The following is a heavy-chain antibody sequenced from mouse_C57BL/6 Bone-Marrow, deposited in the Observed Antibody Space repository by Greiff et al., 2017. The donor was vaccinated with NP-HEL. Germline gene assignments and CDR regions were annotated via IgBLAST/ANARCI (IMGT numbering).Heavy chain of an antibody. CDR2: IDPENGDT. CDR1: GFNIKDDY. J-gene: IGHJ3*01. Sequence: EVQLQQSGAELVRPGASVKLSCTASGFNIKDDYMHWVKQRPEQGLEWIGWIDPENGDTEYASKFQGKATITADTSANTAYLQLSSLTSEDTAVYYCTTCLLLGFAYWGQGTLVTVSA. CDR3: TTCLLLGFAY. V-gene: IGHV14-4*01. D-gene: IGHD2-10*01.